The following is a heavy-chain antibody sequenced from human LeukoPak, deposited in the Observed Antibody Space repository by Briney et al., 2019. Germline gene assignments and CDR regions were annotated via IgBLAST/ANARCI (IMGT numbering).Heavy chain of an antibody. CDR3: AKDSSSTNKYYGMDV. D-gene: IGHD2-2*01. V-gene: IGHV3-23*01. CDR1: GFTFSNYA. J-gene: IGHJ6*02. CDR2: ISGSGGST. Sequence: GGSLRLFCGASGFTFSNYAMSWVRQAPGKGLEWVSDISGSGGSTYYADSVKGRFTISRDNSKNTLYLQMNSLRAEDTAIYYCAKDSSSTNKYYGMDVWGQGTTVTVSS.